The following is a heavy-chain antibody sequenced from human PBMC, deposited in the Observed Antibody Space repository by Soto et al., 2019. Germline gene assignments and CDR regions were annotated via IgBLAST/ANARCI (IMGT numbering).Heavy chain of an antibody. J-gene: IGHJ5*02. CDR3: AKEMAASGKGYFDP. D-gene: IGHD6-13*01. CDR1: GFTFSSYA. Sequence: PGGSLRLSCATSGFTFSSYAMSWVRQAPGKGLEWVSAITGSGKAFYADSVKGRSTISRDNSKNMLYLQMNSLRADDTAIYYCAKEMAASGKGYFDPWGQGT. V-gene: IGHV3-23*01. CDR2: ITGSGKA.